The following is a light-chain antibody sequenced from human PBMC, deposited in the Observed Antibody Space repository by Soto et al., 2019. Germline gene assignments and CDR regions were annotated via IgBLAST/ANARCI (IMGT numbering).Light chain of an antibody. CDR3: LQDYNYPRT. J-gene: IGKJ1*01. Sequence: AIQMTQSPSSLSASVGDRVTITCRASQGIRNDLGWYQQKPGKAPKLLIYVASSLQSGVPARFSGSGSGTDFTLTISSLQPEDFATYYCLQDYNYPRTFGQGTKVDIK. V-gene: IGKV1-6*01. CDR1: QGIRND. CDR2: VAS.